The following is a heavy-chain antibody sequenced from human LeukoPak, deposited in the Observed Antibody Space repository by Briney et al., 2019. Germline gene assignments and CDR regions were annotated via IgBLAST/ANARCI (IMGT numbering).Heavy chain of an antibody. CDR3: ASYSSGWYGDAFDI. Sequence: GGSLRLSCAASGFTFSSYWMHWVRQAPGKGLVWVSCINSDGSNTSYADSVKGRFTISRDNAKNTLYLQMNSLRAEDTAVYYCASYSSGWYGDAFDIWGQGTMVTVSS. V-gene: IGHV3-74*01. CDR2: INSDGSNT. CDR1: GFTFSSYW. D-gene: IGHD6-19*01. J-gene: IGHJ3*02.